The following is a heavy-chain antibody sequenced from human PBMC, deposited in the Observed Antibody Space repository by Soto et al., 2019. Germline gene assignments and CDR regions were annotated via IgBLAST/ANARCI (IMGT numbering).Heavy chain of an antibody. D-gene: IGHD3-16*01. J-gene: IGHJ6*02. CDR2: ISAYNGNT. CDR1: GYTFTSYG. CDR3: AREEGRLDLGYGMDV. V-gene: IGHV1-18*01. Sequence: ASVKVSCKATGYTFTSYGISWVRQAPGQGLEWMGWISAYNGNTNYAQKLQGRVTMTTDTSTSTAYMELRSLRSDDTAVYYCAREEGRLDLGYGMDVWGQGTTVTVSS.